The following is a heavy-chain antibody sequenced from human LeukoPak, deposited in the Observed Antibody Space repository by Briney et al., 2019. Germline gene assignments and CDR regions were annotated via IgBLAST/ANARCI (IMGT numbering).Heavy chain of an antibody. V-gene: IGHV4-34*01. J-gene: IGHJ4*02. CDR3: ARGRDRSKAGEH. CDR2: IHPYGDH. CDR1: GGSCSDYY. Sequence: SETLSLTCAVYGGSCSDYYCSWIRQPPGKGLEWIGEIHPYGDHYYNSSLRSRLTISIDTSKTQFSLRLTSLTAADTAFYYCARGRDRSKAGEHWGQGTLVTVSS. D-gene: IGHD2-21*01.